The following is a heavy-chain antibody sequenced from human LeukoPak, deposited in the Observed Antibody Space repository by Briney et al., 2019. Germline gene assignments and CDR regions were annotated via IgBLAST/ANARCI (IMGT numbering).Heavy chain of an antibody. V-gene: IGHV4-59*01. Sequence: SETLSLTCTVTGGSISSYYWSWIRQPPGKQLAWIGYIYYSGNTNYNPSLKSRVTISVDTSKNQFSLKLSSVTPADTAVYYCARVLWFGEFWYYFDYWGQGTLVTVSS. D-gene: IGHD3-10*01. CDR3: ARVLWFGEFWYYFDY. J-gene: IGHJ4*02. CDR2: IYYSGNT. CDR1: GGSISSYY.